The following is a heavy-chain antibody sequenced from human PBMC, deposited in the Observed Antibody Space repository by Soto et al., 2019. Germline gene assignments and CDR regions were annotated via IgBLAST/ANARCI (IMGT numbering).Heavy chain of an antibody. J-gene: IGHJ4*02. D-gene: IGHD6-6*01. CDR2: IKQDGSER. CDR3: VASESIHLIVY. V-gene: IGHV3-7*01. Sequence: GGSLRLSCAASGFIFSDYWMSWVRQAPGKGLEWLANIKQDGSERYYMDSVKGRFTISRDNAENSVSLQMSSLRAEDTALYYCVASESIHLIVYWGQGTLVTVSS. CDR1: GFIFSDYW.